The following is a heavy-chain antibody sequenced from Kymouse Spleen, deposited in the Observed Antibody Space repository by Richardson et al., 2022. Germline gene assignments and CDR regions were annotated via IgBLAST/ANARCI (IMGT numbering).Heavy chain of an antibody. D-gene: IGHD3-10*01. CDR3: ARDYYGSGSYPNWFDP. V-gene: IGHV4-34*01. CDR1: GGSFSGYY. Sequence: QVQLQQWGAGLLKPSETLSLTCAVYGGSFSGYYWSWIRQPPGKGLEWIGEINHSGSTNYNPSLKSRVTISVDTSKNQFSLKLSSVTAADTAVYYCARDYYGSGSYPNWFDPWGQGTLVTVSS. J-gene: IGHJ5*02. CDR2: INHSGST.